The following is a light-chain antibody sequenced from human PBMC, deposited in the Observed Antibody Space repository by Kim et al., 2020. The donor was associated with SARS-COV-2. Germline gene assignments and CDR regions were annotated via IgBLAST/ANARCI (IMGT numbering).Light chain of an antibody. Sequence: LSPGERATHSCRTSQTITSNFLAWYQQRPGQAPRLLIYGAYDRAIGIPDRFSGSGSGTDFTLTITRLEPEDFVVYYCQQYGSSPNTFGQGTRLEIK. V-gene: IGKV3-20*01. J-gene: IGKJ5*01. CDR2: GAY. CDR3: QQYGSSPNT. CDR1: QTITSNF.